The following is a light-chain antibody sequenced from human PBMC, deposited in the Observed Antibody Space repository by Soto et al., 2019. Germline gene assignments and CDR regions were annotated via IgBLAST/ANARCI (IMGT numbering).Light chain of an antibody. CDR1: QSISSY. V-gene: IGKV1-39*01. CDR2: AAS. CDR3: QQSYTTPYT. J-gene: IGKJ2*01. Sequence: DIQMTQSPSSLSASVGDRVTITCRASQSISSYLNWYQQKPGKAPKLLIYAASSLQSGVPSRFSGSGSGTDFTLTFSSLQPEDFATYYCQQSYTTPYTFGQGTKLEIE.